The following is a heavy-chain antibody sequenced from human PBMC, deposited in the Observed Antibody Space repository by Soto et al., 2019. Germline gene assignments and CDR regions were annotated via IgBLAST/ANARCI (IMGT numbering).Heavy chain of an antibody. D-gene: IGHD3-10*01. CDR1: GGSISSYY. CDR3: ARDTLWFGELNYGMDV. J-gene: IGHJ6*02. Sequence: SETLSLTCXVSGGSISSYYWSWIRQPPGKGLEWIGYIYYSGSTNYNPSLKSRVTISVDTSKNQFSLKLSSVTAADTAVYYCARDTLWFGELNYGMDVWGQGTTVTVSS. CDR2: IYYSGST. V-gene: IGHV4-59*01.